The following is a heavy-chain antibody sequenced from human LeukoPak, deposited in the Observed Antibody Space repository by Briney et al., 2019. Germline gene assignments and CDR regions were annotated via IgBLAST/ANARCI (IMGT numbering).Heavy chain of an antibody. J-gene: IGHJ4*02. CDR2: INPSGGST. D-gene: IGHD2-21*02. CDR3: ARTPPVVVVTPVDY. CDR1: GYTFTSYY. V-gene: IGHV1-46*01. Sequence: GASVKVSCKASGYTFTSYYIHWVRQAPGQGLEWMGIINPSGGSTSYAQKFQGRVTMTTDTSTSTAYMELRSLRSDDTAVYYCARTPPVVVVTPVDYWGQGTLVTVSS.